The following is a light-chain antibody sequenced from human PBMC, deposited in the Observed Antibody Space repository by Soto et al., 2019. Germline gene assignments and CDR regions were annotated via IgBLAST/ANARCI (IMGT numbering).Light chain of an antibody. Sequence: QSALTQPASVSGSPGQSITISCTGTSSDVGGYNYVSWYQQHPGKAPKLMIYELINRPSGVSNRFSGSKSGNTASLTISGLQAEDEADYYCSSYTRSSTLVFGGGTKVTVL. CDR2: ELI. CDR3: SSYTRSSTLV. V-gene: IGLV2-14*01. CDR1: SSDVGGYNY. J-gene: IGLJ3*02.